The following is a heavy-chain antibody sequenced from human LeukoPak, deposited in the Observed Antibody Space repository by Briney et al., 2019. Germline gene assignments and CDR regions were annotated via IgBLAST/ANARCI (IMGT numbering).Heavy chain of an antibody. Sequence: PSETLSLTCTVSGGSISSSSYYWGWIRQPPGKGLEWIGSIYYSGSTYYNPSLKSRVTISVDTSKNQFSLKLSSVTAADTAVYYCARDRSAMVSYYFDYWGQGTLVTVSS. CDR2: IYYSGST. J-gene: IGHJ4*02. CDR3: ARDRSAMVSYYFDY. D-gene: IGHD5-18*01. V-gene: IGHV4-39*07. CDR1: GGSISSSSYY.